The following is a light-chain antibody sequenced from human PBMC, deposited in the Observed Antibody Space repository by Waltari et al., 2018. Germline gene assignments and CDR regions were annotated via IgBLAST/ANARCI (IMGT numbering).Light chain of an antibody. Sequence: QSALTQPASVSGSPGQSIPIPCTGTSSDVGSYNLVPWYQQHPGKAPKLMIYEGSKRPSGVSNRFSGSKSGNTASLTISGLQAEDEADYYCCSYAGSSIVVFGGGTKLTVL. CDR1: SSDVGSYNL. V-gene: IGLV2-23*01. J-gene: IGLJ2*01. CDR2: EGS. CDR3: CSYAGSSIVV.